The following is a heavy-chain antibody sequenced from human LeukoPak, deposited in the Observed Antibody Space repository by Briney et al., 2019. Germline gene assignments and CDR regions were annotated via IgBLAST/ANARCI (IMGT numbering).Heavy chain of an antibody. J-gene: IGHJ5*02. CDR2: ISSSSSYI. V-gene: IGHV3-21*01. CDR1: GFTFSSYS. D-gene: IGHD4-23*01. CDR3: ARDGDYGGNTADNWFDP. Sequence: GGSLRLSCAASGFTFSSYSMNWDRQAPGKGLEWVSSISSSSSYIYYADSVKGRFTISRDNAKNSLYLQMNSLRAEDTAVYYCARDGDYGGNTADNWFDPWGQGTLVTVSS.